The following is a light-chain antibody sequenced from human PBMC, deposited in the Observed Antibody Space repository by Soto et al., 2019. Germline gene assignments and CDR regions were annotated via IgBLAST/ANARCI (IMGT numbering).Light chain of an antibody. V-gene: IGKV1-39*01. CDR2: AAS. CDR3: QQLYSYPPIT. J-gene: IGKJ5*01. Sequence: DIQMTQSPSSLSASVGDRVTITCRASQSISSYLNWYHQKPGKAPKLLIYAASTLQSGVPSRFSGSGSGTDFTLAISSLQPEDFATYYCQQLYSYPPITFGQGTRLEIK. CDR1: QSISSY.